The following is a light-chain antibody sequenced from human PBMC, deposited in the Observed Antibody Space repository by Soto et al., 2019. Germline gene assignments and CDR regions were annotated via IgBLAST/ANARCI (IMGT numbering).Light chain of an antibody. Sequence: QSVLTQPASVSGSPGQSIAISCTGTIGDVGGYNYVFWYQQYPGKAPKLMIYDVTDRPSGVSNRFSGSKSGNTASLTISGLQSEDEADYYCSSYTSTGTLVFGGGTKLTVL. J-gene: IGLJ2*01. V-gene: IGLV2-14*03. CDR3: SSYTSTGTLV. CDR2: DVT. CDR1: IGDVGGYNY.